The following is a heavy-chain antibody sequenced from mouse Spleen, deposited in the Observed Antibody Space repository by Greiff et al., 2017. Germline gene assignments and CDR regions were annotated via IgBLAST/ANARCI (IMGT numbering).Heavy chain of an antibody. CDR3: ARRTLSDYGSKGIMHY. V-gene: IGHV1-53*01. J-gene: IGHJ4*01. Sequence: QVQLQQPGTELVKPGASVKLSCKAYGYTFTCYWMHWVKQRPGQGLEWIGNINPSNGGTNYNEKFKSKAILTVDKSSSTAYMQLSSLTSEDSAVYYRARRTLSDYGSKGIMHYWGQGTSVTVSS. CDR1: GYTFTCYW. D-gene: IGHD1-1*01. CDR2: INPSNGGT.